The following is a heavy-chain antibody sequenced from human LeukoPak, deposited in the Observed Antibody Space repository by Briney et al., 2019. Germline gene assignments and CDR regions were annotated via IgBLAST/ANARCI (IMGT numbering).Heavy chain of an antibody. CDR3: ARDLGPPTYIAAAGKEDY. J-gene: IGHJ4*02. Sequence: GGSLRLSCAASGFTFSSYSRNWVRQAPGKGLEWVSSISSSSSYIYYADSVKGRFTISRDNAKNSLYLQMNSLRAEDTAVYYCARDLGPPTYIAAAGKEDYWGQGTLVTASS. V-gene: IGHV3-21*01. D-gene: IGHD6-13*01. CDR1: GFTFSSYS. CDR2: ISSSSSYI.